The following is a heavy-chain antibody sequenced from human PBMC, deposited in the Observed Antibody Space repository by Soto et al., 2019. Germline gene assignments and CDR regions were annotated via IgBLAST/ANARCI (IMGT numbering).Heavy chain of an antibody. V-gene: IGHV1-69*05. CDR2: IIPIFGTA. J-gene: IGHJ1*01. D-gene: IGHD6-19*01. CDR3: ARGVRIAVAGTTYFQH. Sequence: QVQLVQSGAEVKKPGSSVKVSCKASGGTFSSYAISWVRQAPGQGLEWMGGIIPIFGTANYAQKFQGRVTITXXEXTXTAYMELSSLRSADTAVYYCARGVRIAVAGTTYFQHWGQGTLVTVSS. CDR1: GGTFSSYA.